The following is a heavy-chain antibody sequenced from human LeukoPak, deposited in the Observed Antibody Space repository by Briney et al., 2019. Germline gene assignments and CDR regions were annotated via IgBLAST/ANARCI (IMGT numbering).Heavy chain of an antibody. CDR3: TTGGSSGYYPYYFDY. CDR2: IKSKTDGGTT. V-gene: IGHV3-15*01. J-gene: IGHJ4*02. D-gene: IGHD3-22*01. CDR1: GLTFSNAW. Sequence: GGSLRLSCAASGLTFSNAWMSWVRQAPGKGLEWVGRIKSKTDGGTTDYAAPVKGRFTISRDDSKNTLYLQMNSLKTEDTAVYYCTTGGSSGYYPYYFDYWGQGTLVTVSS.